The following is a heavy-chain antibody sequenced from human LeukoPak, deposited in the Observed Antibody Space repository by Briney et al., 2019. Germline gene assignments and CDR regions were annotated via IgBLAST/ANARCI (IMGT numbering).Heavy chain of an antibody. Sequence: SETLSLTCTVSGGSISGYYCSWIRQSPGKGLEWIGYIYYSGSTNYNPSLKSRVTTSVDTSKNQFSLKLSSVTAADTAVYYCARGITIFGVVSSAFDIWGQGTVVTVSS. J-gene: IGHJ3*02. V-gene: IGHV4-59*08. CDR1: GGSISGYY. CDR2: IYYSGST. CDR3: ARGITIFGVVSSAFDI. D-gene: IGHD3-3*01.